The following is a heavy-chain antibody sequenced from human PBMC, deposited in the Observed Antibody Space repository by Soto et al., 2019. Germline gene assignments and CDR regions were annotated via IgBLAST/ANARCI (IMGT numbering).Heavy chain of an antibody. J-gene: IGHJ4*02. Sequence: QVQLQESGPGLVKPSQTLSLTCTVSGDSFSSGDYKWSWIRQPPGKGLEWIGYTYYSGYTYNNPSLKSRLTMSVDTSKHQSSLKFSPVTAADTAVYYRARSGDYAAFDYWGQRTLFTVS. V-gene: IGHV4-30-4*01. CDR2: TYYSGYT. D-gene: IGHD4-17*01. CDR1: GDSFSSGDYK. CDR3: ARSGDYAAFDY.